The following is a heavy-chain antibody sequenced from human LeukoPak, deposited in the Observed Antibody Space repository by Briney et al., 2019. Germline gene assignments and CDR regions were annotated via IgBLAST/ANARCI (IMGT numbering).Heavy chain of an antibody. CDR1: GFTFSNYG. D-gene: IGHD5-18*01. CDR2: IRYEGSNH. J-gene: IGHJ4*02. Sequence: PGGSLRLSCVVSGFTFSNYGMHWARQAPGKGLEWVAFIRYEGSNHSYANSVKGRFTVSRDNSKNTLYLQMNSLRAGDTAVYYCAKDIRRGYNYGYDQFAYWGQGTLVTVSS. CDR3: AKDIRRGYNYGYDQFAY. V-gene: IGHV3-30*02.